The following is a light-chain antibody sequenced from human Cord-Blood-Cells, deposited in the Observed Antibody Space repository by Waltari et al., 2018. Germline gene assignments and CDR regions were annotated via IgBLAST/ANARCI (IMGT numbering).Light chain of an antibody. V-gene: IGKV1-39*01. CDR3: EQSDRTPWR. Sequence: DIQMTQSPSSLSASGGDRVTITCLASQSISSYLNWYQQKPGKATELMIYAASSLQSGVPARFSGSGSGTDFTLTISRLQPEDFATYYCEQSDRTPWRVGQGNKVESK. J-gene: IGKJ1*01. CDR2: AAS. CDR1: QSISSY.